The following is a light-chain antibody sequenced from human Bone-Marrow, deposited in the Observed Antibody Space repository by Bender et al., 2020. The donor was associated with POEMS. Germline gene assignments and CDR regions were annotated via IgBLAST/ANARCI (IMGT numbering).Light chain of an antibody. CDR1: SGHSNYA. Sequence: QLVLTQSPSASASLGASVKLTCTLSSGHSNYAIAWHQQQPQKGPRFLMKVNSDGSHTKGYGIPDRFSASSSGAERDLIISSLQAEDEADYYCQNWVTGKVFGGGTKLTVL. CDR3: QNWVTGKV. V-gene: IGLV4-69*01. CDR2: VNSDGSH. J-gene: IGLJ3*02.